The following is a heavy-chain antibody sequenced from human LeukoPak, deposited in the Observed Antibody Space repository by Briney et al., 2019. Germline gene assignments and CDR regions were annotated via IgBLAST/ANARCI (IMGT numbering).Heavy chain of an antibody. CDR1: GGSISSGGYY. CDR3: ARHYGIAVAGFDY. J-gene: IGHJ4*02. CDR2: IYYSGST. V-gene: IGHV4-31*03. Sequence: PSETLSLTCTVSGGSISSGGYYWSWIRQHPGKGLEWIGYIYYSGSTYYNPSLKSRVTISVDTSKNQFSLKLSSVTAADTAVYCCARHYGIAVAGFDYWGQGTLVTVSS. D-gene: IGHD6-19*01.